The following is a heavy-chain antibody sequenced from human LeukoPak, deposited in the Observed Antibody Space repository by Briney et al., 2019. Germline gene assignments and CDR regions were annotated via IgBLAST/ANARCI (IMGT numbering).Heavy chain of an antibody. D-gene: IGHD6-13*01. Sequence: SETLSLTCAVYGGSFSGYYWSWIRQPPGKGLEWIGEINHSGSTNYNPSLKSRVTISVDTSKNQFSLKLSSVTAADTAVYYCATGGSSWYLAFFYWGQGTLVTVSS. J-gene: IGHJ4*02. CDR1: GGSFSGYY. CDR2: INHSGST. V-gene: IGHV4-34*01. CDR3: ATGGSSWYLAFFY.